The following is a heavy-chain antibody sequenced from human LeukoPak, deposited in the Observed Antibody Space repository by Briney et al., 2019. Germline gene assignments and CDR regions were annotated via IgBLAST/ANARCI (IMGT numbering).Heavy chain of an antibody. D-gene: IGHD3-22*01. CDR2: ISGSGGST. CDR1: GFTFSNYW. V-gene: IGHV3-23*01. J-gene: IGHJ4*02. CDR3: AKARRDYDSSGYYYFDY. Sequence: GGSLRLSCAASGFTFSNYWMSWVRQAPGKGLEWVSAISGSGGSTYYADSVKGRFTISRDNSKNTLYLQMNSLRAEDTAVYYCAKARRDYDSSGYYYFDYWGQGTLVTVSS.